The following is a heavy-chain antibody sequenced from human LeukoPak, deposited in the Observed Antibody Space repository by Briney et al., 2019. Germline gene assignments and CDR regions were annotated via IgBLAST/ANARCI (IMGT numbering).Heavy chain of an antibody. V-gene: IGHV4-39*01. Sequence: PSETLSLTCTVSGGSISSSSYYWGWLRQPPGKGLEWIGSIYYSGSTYYNPSLKSRVTISVDTSKNQFSLKLSSVTAADTAVYYCARLGEPSYYYYGMDVWGQGTTVTVSS. CDR3: ARLGEPSYYYYGMDV. CDR1: GGSISSSSYY. CDR2: IYYSGST. J-gene: IGHJ6*02. D-gene: IGHD3-10*01.